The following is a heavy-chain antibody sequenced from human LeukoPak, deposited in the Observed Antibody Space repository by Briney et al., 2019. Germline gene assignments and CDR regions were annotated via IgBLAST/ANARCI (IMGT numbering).Heavy chain of an antibody. CDR2: INHSGST. Sequence: SETLSLTCAVYGGSFSDYYWSWIRQPPGKGLEWIGEINHSGSTNYNPSLKSRVTISVDTSKNQFSLKLSSVTAADTAVYYCARGKRIAARPFDYWGQGTLVTVSS. CDR1: GGSFSDYY. D-gene: IGHD6-6*01. CDR3: ARGKRIAARPFDY. V-gene: IGHV4-34*01. J-gene: IGHJ4*02.